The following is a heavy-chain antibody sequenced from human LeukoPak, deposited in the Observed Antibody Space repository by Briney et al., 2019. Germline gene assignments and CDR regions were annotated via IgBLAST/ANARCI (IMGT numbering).Heavy chain of an antibody. Sequence: PGGSLRLSCAASGFTFSSYGIHGVRQAPGKGLEWVAVISYDGGNQYYADSVKGRFTISRDDSKKTLYLQMNSLRAEDTAVYYCAKHGTGDHYFDCWGQGTLVTVSS. CDR2: ISYDGGNQ. CDR1: GFTFSSYG. J-gene: IGHJ4*02. D-gene: IGHD7-27*01. CDR3: AKHGTGDHYFDC. V-gene: IGHV3-30*18.